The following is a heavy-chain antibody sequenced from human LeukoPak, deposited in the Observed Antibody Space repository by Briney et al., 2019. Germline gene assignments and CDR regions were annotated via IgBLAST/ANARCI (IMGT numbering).Heavy chain of an antibody. CDR2: IYGDDET. CDR3: AKDRIGYSYGTYFDY. J-gene: IGHJ4*02. V-gene: IGHV3-53*01. Sequence: PGGSLRLSCAASGFTITTNYMNWVRQAPGKGLEWVSVIYGDDETNYADSVKGRFTISRDNSKNSLYLQMNSLRTEDTALYYCAKDRIGYSYGTYFDYWGQGTLVTVSS. D-gene: IGHD5-18*01. CDR1: GFTITTNY.